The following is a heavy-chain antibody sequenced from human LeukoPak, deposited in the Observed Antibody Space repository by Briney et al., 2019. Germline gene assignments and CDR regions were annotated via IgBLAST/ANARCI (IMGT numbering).Heavy chain of an antibody. V-gene: IGHV3-23*01. J-gene: IGHJ6*03. CDR2: TSSSGGST. CDR3: AKDRPENYDRSGISHMDV. D-gene: IGHD3-22*01. CDR1: GFTFSNYA. Sequence: GGSLRLSCAASGFTFSNYAMSGFRQAPGKGLEWVSTTSSSGGSTYYADSVKGRFTISRDNSKNTVYLQMNSLRAEDTPVYYCAKDRPENYDRSGISHMDVWGKGTTVTVSS.